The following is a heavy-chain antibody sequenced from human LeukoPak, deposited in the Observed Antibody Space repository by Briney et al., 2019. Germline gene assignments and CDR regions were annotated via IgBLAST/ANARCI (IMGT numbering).Heavy chain of an antibody. J-gene: IGHJ3*02. CDR1: GDSISSSSYC. Sequence: PSETLSLTCTVSGDSISSSSYCWDWIRQPPGKGLEWIGNIYNSANTHYNPVLKTRITMSVDTSKNQFSLKLNSVTAADTGIYYCARHSRSAYTGYENAFDIWGQGTMVTVSS. V-gene: IGHV4-39*01. CDR2: IYNSANT. CDR3: ARHSRSAYTGYENAFDI. D-gene: IGHD5-12*01.